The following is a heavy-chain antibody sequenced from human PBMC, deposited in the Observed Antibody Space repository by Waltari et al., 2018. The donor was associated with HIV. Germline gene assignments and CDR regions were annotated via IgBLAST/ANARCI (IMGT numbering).Heavy chain of an antibody. CDR2: MVHYGRT. CDR3: AREWGTLMVAWFDP. D-gene: IGHD3-10*01. V-gene: IGHV4-38-2*02. Sequence: QVQLQESGPGLVKPSETLSLTCAVSGYSISSGYFWGWNRQPPGKALEWSGSMVHYGRTYYHPSLKSRVTISVDTSKNQFSLKLSSVTSADTAIYYCAREWGTLMVAWFDPWGQGTLVTVSS. J-gene: IGHJ5*02. CDR1: GYSISSGYF.